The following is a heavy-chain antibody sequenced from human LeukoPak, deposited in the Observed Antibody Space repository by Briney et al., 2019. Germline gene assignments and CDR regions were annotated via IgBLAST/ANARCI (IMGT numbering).Heavy chain of an antibody. CDR2: INHSGST. V-gene: IGHV4-34*01. Sequence: PSETLSLTCAVYGGSFSGYYWSWIRQPPGKGLGWIGEINHSGSTNYNPSLKSRVTISEDMSKNQFSLKLSSVTAADTAVYYCARGRYYYDSSGYYYWGQGTLVTVSS. J-gene: IGHJ4*02. CDR1: GGSFSGYY. D-gene: IGHD3-22*01. CDR3: ARGRYYYDSSGYYY.